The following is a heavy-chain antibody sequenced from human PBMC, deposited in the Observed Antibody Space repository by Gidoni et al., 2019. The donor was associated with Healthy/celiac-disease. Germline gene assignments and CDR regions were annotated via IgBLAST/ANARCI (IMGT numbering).Heavy chain of an antibody. V-gene: IGHV1-69*01. J-gene: IGHJ4*02. CDR3: AKLWGDSGYAGDS. Sequence: QVQLLQSGTEGKKPGSSVTVSCKASGVNFRSYAISWVGQAPGQGPEWMGGFIPIFGTVNYAQKFQGRVTMTADESTSTAYMELSSLRSEDTAVYYCAKLWGDSGYAGDSWGQGTLVTVSS. CDR1: GVNFRSYA. D-gene: IGHD5-12*01. CDR2: FIPIFGTV.